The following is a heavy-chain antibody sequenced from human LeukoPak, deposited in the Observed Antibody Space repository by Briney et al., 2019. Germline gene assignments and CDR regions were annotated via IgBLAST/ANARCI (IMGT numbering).Heavy chain of an antibody. J-gene: IGHJ4*02. D-gene: IGHD1-1*01. Sequence: GESLKISCQGSGYSFSYYWIAWVRQMPGEGLEWLGLVFPHDSDTRHSPSFQGQFTVSADKSINTAYLQWTGLKASDTAMYYCARARRSHSSEAGDLYKSWFFFDIWGQGTQVTVSS. V-gene: IGHV5-51*01. CDR3: ARARRSHSSEAGDLYKSWFFFDI. CDR1: GYSFSYYW. CDR2: VFPHDSDT.